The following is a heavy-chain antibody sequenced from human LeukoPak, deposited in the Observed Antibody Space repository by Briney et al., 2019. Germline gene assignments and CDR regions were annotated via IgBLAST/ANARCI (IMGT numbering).Heavy chain of an antibody. J-gene: IGHJ4*02. CDR1: GFTFSSYW. V-gene: IGHV3-7*03. D-gene: IGHD3-16*01. CDR2: IKHDESEK. CDR3: ARIGESWGDYFDS. Sequence: PGGSLRLSCAASGFTFSSYWMSWVRQAPGKGMEWVANIKHDESEKHYVDSVKGRFTISRDNAKNSLFLQMNSLRVEDTAVYYCARIGESWGDYFDSWGQGVLVTVSS.